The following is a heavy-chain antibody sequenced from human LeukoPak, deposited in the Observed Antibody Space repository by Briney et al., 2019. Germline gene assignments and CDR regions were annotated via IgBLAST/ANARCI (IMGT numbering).Heavy chain of an antibody. CDR3: AREELLGAYYYYGMDV. Sequence: GGSLRLSCAASGFTFSSYWMSWVRQAPGKGLEWVANIKQDGSEKYYVDSVKGRFTISRDNAKNSLYLQMSSLRAEDTAGYYCAREELLGAYYYYGMDVWGQGTTVTVSS. CDR2: IKQDGSEK. D-gene: IGHD1-26*01. CDR1: GFTFSSYW. V-gene: IGHV3-7*01. J-gene: IGHJ6*02.